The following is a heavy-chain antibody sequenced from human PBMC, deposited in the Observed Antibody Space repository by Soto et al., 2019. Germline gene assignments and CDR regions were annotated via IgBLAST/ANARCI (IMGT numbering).Heavy chain of an antibody. V-gene: IGHV3-7*01. J-gene: IGHJ6*02. CDR3: AREIFLRQPGLNSEGLCPDV. Sequence: GGSLRLSCAASGFTFSSYWMSWVRQAPGKGLEWVANIKQDGSEKYYVDSVKGRFTISRDNAKNSLYLQMNSLRAEDTAVYYCAREIFLRQPGLNSEGLCPDVWGQGTTVTVSS. CDR1: GFTFSSYW. CDR2: IKQDGSEK. D-gene: IGHD2-2*01.